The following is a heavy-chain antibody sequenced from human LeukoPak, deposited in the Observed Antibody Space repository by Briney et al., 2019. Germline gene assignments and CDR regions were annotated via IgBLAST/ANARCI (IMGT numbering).Heavy chain of an antibody. CDR1: VYISTDFY. CDR3: ARSLSVTRGLITTMLGY. CDR2: ISPTNCAT. D-gene: IGHD3-10*01. V-gene: IGHV1-2*02. J-gene: IGHJ4*02. Sequence: GASVQVSCTTSVYISTDFYLHWVRQAPGQGLEWVVWISPTNCATSYARRFQGRVNMARDTSTSTSYMEQSSVGSDDTAVYYCARSLSVTRGLITTMLGYWGQGTLVTVSS.